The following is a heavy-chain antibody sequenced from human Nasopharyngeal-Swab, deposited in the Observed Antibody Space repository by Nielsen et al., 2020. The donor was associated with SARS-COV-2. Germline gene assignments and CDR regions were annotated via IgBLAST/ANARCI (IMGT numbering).Heavy chain of an antibody. CDR1: GFTFSNEW. D-gene: IGHD1-14*01. CDR2: MNPGGSGT. Sequence: GGSLRLSCVASGFTFSNEWMHWVRQAPGKGLVWVSQMNPGGSGTGYPDSVKGRFTISRDNAKNTLYLQMNGLRVDDTAVYYCARGGFRYGLDVWGQGTTVTVSS. CDR3: ARGGFRYGLDV. J-gene: IGHJ6*02. V-gene: IGHV3-74*01.